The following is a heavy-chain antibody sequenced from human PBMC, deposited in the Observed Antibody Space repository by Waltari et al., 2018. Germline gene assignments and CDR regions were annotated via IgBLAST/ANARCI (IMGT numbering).Heavy chain of an antibody. J-gene: IGHJ4*02. CDR1: GYTLTELS. V-gene: IGHV1-24*01. CDR3: ATALWGGRDWLLFSGLKY. Sequence: QVQLVQSGAEVKKPGASVKVSCKVSGYTLTELSMHWVRQAPGKGLEWMGGFDPEDGETIYAQKFQGRVTMTEDTSTDTAYMELSSLRSEDTAVYYCATALWGGRDWLLFSGLKYWGQGTLVTVSS. D-gene: IGHD3-9*01. CDR2: FDPEDGET.